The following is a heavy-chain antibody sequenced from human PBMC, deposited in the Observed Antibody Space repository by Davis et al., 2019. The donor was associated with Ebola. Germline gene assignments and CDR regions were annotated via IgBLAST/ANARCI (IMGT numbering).Heavy chain of an antibody. CDR1: GFTFSSYA. J-gene: IGHJ6*03. CDR2: ISGSGGST. D-gene: IGHD2/OR15-2a*01. CDR3: ARNGFFYDSTGKHYYMDV. Sequence: PGGSLRLSCAASGFTFSSYAMSWVRQAPGKGLEWVSAISGSGGSTYYADSVKGRFTISRDNSKNTLYLQLNSLRAEDTAVYYCARNGFFYDSTGKHYYMDVWGRGTTVTVSS. V-gene: IGHV3-23*01.